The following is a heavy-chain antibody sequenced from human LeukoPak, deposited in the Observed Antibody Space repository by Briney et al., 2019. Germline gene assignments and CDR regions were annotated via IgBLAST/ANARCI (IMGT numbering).Heavy chain of an antibody. CDR2: ISCDGSNK. V-gene: IGHV3-30-3*01. CDR3: VRGHVGTIFGVIPVNPLGY. CDR1: GFTFSSYA. D-gene: IGHD3-3*01. Sequence: GGSLRLSCAASGFTFSSYAMHWVRQAPGKGLEWVAVISCDGSNKYYADSVKGRFTISKDNAKNILYLQMDGLRVEDTAVYYCVRGHVGTIFGVIPVNPLGYWGQGTLVTVSS. J-gene: IGHJ4*02.